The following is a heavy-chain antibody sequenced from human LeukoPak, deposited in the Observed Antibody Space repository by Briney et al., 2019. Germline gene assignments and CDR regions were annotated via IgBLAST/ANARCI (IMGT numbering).Heavy chain of an antibody. CDR2: IYYSGST. J-gene: IGHJ4*02. CDR3: ARHGSVGYYDFWSGYYPVGYFDY. V-gene: IGHV4-39*01. D-gene: IGHD3-3*01. Sequence: SETLSLTCTVSGGSISSSSYYWGWIRQPPGKGLEWIGSIYYSGSTYYNPSLKSRVTISVDTSKNQFSLKLSSVTAADTAVYYCARHGSVGYYDFWSGYYPVGYFDYWGQGTLVTVSS. CDR1: GGSISSSSYY.